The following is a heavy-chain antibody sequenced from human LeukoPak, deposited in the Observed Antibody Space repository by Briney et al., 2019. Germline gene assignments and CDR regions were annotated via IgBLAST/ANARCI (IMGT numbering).Heavy chain of an antibody. CDR1: GYTFTGYY. V-gene: IGHV1-2*02. CDR3: ARSGYYYGLDY. CDR2: INFDSGGT. Sequence: ASVKVSCKASGYTFTGYYIHWVRQAPGQGLEWMGWINFDSGGTNYAQQFQGRVTMTSDTSIITVYMELSRLRSDDTAVYYCARSGYYYGLDYWGQGTLVTVSP. D-gene: IGHD3-22*01. J-gene: IGHJ4*02.